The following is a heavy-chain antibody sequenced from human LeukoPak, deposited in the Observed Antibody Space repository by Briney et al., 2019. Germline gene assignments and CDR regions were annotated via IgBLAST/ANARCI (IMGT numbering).Heavy chain of an antibody. CDR1: GGSISSYY. J-gene: IGHJ3*02. V-gene: IGHV4-59*08. CDR2: IYYSGST. CDR3: ARSYCGGDCPDDAFDI. Sequence: PSETLSLTCTVSGGSISSYYWSWIRQPPGKGLEWIGYIYYSGSTNYNPSLKSRVTISVDTSKNQFSLKLSSVTAADTAVYYCARSYCGGDCPDDAFDIWGQGTMVTVSS. D-gene: IGHD2-21*02.